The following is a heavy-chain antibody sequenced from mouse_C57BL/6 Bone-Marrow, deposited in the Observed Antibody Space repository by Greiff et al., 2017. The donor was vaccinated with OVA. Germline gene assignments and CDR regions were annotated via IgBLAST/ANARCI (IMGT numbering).Heavy chain of an antibody. V-gene: IGHV1-20*01. CDR1: GYSFTGYF. Sequence: VQLKQSGPELVKPGDSVKISCKASGYSFTGYFMNWVMQSHGKSLEWIGRINPYNGDTFYNQKFKGKATLTVDKSSSTAHMELRSLTSEDSAVYYCARKGYDYDGYYFDYWGQGTTLTVSS. CDR2: INPYNGDT. J-gene: IGHJ2*01. D-gene: IGHD2-4*01. CDR3: ARKGYDYDGYYFDY.